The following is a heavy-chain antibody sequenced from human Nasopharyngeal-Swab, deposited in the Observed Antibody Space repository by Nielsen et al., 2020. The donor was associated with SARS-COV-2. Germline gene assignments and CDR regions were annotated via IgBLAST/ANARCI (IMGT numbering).Heavy chain of an antibody. D-gene: IGHD3-10*01. Sequence: VRQAPGKGLEWVSFISSSGSHKYYADSMKGRFTTSRDNAKSSLYLQLSSLRAEDTAVYYCARVEEYYYGSGSLSDNWGQGTLVTVSS. V-gene: IGHV3-21*01. J-gene: IGHJ4*02. CDR3: ARVEEYYYGSGSLSDN. CDR2: ISSSGSHK.